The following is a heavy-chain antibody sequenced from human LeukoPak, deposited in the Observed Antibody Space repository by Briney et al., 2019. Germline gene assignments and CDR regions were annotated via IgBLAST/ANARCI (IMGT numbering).Heavy chain of an antibody. CDR2: ISGSGGST. J-gene: IGHJ4*02. D-gene: IGHD3-10*01. CDR3: AKSISGILNLYFDY. Sequence: QPGGSLRLSCAASGFTVSSNYMSWVRQAPGKGLEWVSAISGSGGSTYYADSVKGRFTISRDNSKNTLYLQMNSLRAEDTAVYYCAKSISGILNLYFDYWGQGTLVTVSS. CDR1: GFTVSSNY. V-gene: IGHV3-23*01.